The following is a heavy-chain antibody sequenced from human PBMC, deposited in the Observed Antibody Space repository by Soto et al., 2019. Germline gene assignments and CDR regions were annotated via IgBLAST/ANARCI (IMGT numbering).Heavy chain of an antibody. Sequence: EVQLVESGGGLVQPGGSLRLSCAASGVTFSAYSMNWVRQAPGKGLEWVSYISSRPNTIYYADSVQGRFTISRDDAKNSLYLQIARLRAEDTAVYYCARDRRITAAADIYFGSWGQLTLGTVSS. V-gene: IGHV3-48*01. CDR2: ISSRPNTI. D-gene: IGHD6-6*01. CDR1: GVTFSAYS. J-gene: IGHJ4*02. CDR3: ARDRRITAAADIYFGS.